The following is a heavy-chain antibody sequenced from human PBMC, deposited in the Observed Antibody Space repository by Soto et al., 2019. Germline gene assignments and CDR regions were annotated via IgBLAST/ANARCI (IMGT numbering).Heavy chain of an antibody. D-gene: IGHD3-3*01. J-gene: IGHJ6*02. Sequence: RSLTCAVSGYSISSGYYWGWIRQPPGKGLEWIGSIYHSGSTYYNPSLKSRVTISVDTSKNQFSLKLSSVTAADTAVYYCARDETHDFWSGYYVYYYYGMDVWGQGTTVTVSS. V-gene: IGHV4-38-2*02. CDR2: IYHSGST. CDR1: GYSISSGYY. CDR3: ARDETHDFWSGYYVYYYYGMDV.